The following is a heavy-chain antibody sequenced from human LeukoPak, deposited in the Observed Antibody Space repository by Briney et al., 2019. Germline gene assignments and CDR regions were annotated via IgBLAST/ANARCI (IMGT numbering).Heavy chain of an antibody. V-gene: IGHV4-61*02. Sequence: PSETLSLTCTVSGGSISSRSYYWSWIRQPAGKGLEWIGRIYTSGSTNYNPSLKSRVTISVDTSKNQFSLKLSSVAAADTAVYYCARGGYYGSGNDFRFDPWGQGTLVTVSS. J-gene: IGHJ5*02. CDR3: ARGGYYGSGNDFRFDP. D-gene: IGHD3-10*01. CDR1: GGSISSRSYY. CDR2: IYTSGST.